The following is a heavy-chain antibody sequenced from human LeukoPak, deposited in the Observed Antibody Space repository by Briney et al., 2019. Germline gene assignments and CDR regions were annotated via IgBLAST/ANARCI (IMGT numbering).Heavy chain of an antibody. Sequence: PGGSLRLSCAASGFTFDDYAMHWVRQAPGKGLEWVSLISGDGGSTYYADSVKGRFTISRDNSKNSLYLQMNSLRTEDTALYYCATTGYSSGWYGWGQGTLVTVSS. CDR2: ISGDGGST. J-gene: IGHJ4*02. D-gene: IGHD6-19*01. CDR3: ATTGYSSGWYG. V-gene: IGHV3-43*02. CDR1: GFTFDDYA.